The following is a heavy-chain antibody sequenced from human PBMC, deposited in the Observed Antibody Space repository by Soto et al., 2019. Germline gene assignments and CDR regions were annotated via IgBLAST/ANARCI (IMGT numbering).Heavy chain of an antibody. Sequence: PSETLSLTCTVSGGSISSGDYYWSWIRQPPGKGLEWIGYIYYSGSTYYNPSLKSRVTISVDTSKNQFSLKLSSVTAADTAVYYCARAYYYDSSGYQFFDYWGQGTLVTVSS. CDR2: IYYSGST. J-gene: IGHJ4*02. CDR1: GGSISSGDYY. V-gene: IGHV4-30-4*01. D-gene: IGHD3-22*01. CDR3: ARAYYYDSSGYQFFDY.